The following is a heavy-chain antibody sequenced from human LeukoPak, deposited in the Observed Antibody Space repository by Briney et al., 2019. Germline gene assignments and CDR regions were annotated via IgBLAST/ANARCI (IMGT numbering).Heavy chain of an antibody. CDR3: AKDYIGDRDYSYYYMDV. J-gene: IGHJ6*03. V-gene: IGHV3-30*04. CDR2: ISYDGSNK. CDR1: GFTFSDYA. Sequence: GRSLRLSCAASGFTFSDYAIHWVRQATGKGLEWVAVISYDGSNKYIAGSVKGRFTIFRDNSTHTVYLEMNSLRADDTAVYYCAKDYIGDRDYSYYYMDVWGKGTTVSVSS. D-gene: IGHD3-16*01.